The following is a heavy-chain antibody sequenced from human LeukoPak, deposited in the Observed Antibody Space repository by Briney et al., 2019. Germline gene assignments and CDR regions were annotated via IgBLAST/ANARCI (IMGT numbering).Heavy chain of an antibody. CDR3: ARGGLHYYYYGMDV. V-gene: IGHV4-59*01. CDR1: GGSISSYY. Sequence: PSETLSLTCTVSGGSISSYYRSWIRQPPGKGLEWIGYIYYSGSTNYNPSLKSRVTISVDTSKNQFSLKLSSVTAADTAVYYCARGGLHYYYYGMDVWGQGTTVTVSS. J-gene: IGHJ6*02. CDR2: IYYSGST.